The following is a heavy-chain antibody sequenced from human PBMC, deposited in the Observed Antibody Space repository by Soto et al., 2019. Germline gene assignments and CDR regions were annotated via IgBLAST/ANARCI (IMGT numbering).Heavy chain of an antibody. J-gene: IGHJ4*02. CDR3: ARASTGTPTIY. CDR1: GYTFTSYY. Sequence: GASVKVSCKASGYTFTSYYMHWVRQAPGQGLEWMGIINPSGGSTSYAQKFQGRVTMTRDTSTSTVYMELGSLRSEDTAVYYCARASTGTPTIYWGQGTLVTVSS. V-gene: IGHV1-46*01. D-gene: IGHD1-1*01. CDR2: INPSGGST.